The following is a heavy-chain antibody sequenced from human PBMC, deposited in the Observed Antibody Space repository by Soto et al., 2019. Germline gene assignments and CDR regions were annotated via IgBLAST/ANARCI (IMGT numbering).Heavy chain of an antibody. CDR3: AKGTVDGDYPYYYYYYMDV. CDR1: GFTFSSYA. V-gene: IGHV3-23*01. J-gene: IGHJ6*03. D-gene: IGHD4-17*01. CDR2: ISGSGGST. Sequence: GESLKISCAASGFTFSSYAMSWVRQAPGKGLEWVSAISGSGGSTYYADSVKGRFTISRDNSKNTLYLQMNSLRAEDTAVYYCAKGTVDGDYPYYYYYYMDVWGKGTTVTVSS.